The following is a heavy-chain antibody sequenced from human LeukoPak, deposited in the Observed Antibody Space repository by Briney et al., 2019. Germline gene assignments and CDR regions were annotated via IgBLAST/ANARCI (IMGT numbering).Heavy chain of an antibody. CDR3: ARARRAVVPAAKKDMYYFDY. D-gene: IGHD2-2*01. V-gene: IGHV1-8*03. Sequence: GASVKVSCKASGYTFTSYDINWVRQATGQGLEWMGWMNPNSGNTGYAQKFQGRVTITRNTSISTAHMELSSLRSEDTAVYYCARARRAVVPAAKKDMYYFDYWGQGTLVTVSS. CDR1: GYTFTSYD. CDR2: MNPNSGNT. J-gene: IGHJ4*02.